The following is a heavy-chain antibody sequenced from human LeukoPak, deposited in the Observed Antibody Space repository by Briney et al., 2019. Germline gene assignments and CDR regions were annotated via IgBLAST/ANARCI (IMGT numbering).Heavy chain of an antibody. CDR1: GGSLSSGDYY. CDR2: IYYSGST. J-gene: IGHJ6*02. CDR3: ASGPVYYYYGMDV. V-gene: IGHV4-30-4*01. Sequence: SETLSLTCTVSGGSLSSGDYYWSWIRQPPGKGLEWIGYIYYSGSTYYNPSLKSRVTISVDTSKNQFSLKLSSVTAADTAVYYCASGPVYYYYGMDVWGQGTTVTVSS.